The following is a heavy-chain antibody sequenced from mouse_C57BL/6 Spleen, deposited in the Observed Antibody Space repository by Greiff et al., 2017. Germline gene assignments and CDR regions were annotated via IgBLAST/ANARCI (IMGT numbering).Heavy chain of an antibody. CDR1: GYAFSSSW. Sequence: VQLQQSGPELVKPGASVKISCKASGYAFSSSWMNWVKQRPGKGREWSGRIYPGDGDTNYNGKFKGKATLTADKSSSTAYMQLSSLTSEDSAVYFCARDYYGKEAYWGQGTLVTVSA. CDR2: IYPGDGDT. D-gene: IGHD2-1*01. J-gene: IGHJ3*01. CDR3: ARDYYGKEAY. V-gene: IGHV1-82*01.